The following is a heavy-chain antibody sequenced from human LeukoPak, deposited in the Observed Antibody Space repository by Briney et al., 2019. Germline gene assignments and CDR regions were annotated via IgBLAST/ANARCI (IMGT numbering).Heavy chain of an antibody. CDR3: AKDRQWLVLGDYYYGMDV. Sequence: PGGSLRLSCAASGFTFSSYAMSWVRQAPGKGLEWVSAISGSGGSTYYADSVKGRFTISRDNSKNTLYLQVNSLRAEDTAVYYCAKDRQWLVLGDYYYGMDVWGQGTTVTVSS. D-gene: IGHD6-19*01. V-gene: IGHV3-23*01. CDR1: GFTFSSYA. J-gene: IGHJ6*02. CDR2: ISGSGGST.